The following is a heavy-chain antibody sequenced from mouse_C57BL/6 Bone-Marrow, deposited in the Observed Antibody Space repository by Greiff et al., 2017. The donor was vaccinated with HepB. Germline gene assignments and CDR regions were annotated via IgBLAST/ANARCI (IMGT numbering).Heavy chain of an antibody. CDR1: GYTFTSYW. V-gene: IGHV1-72*01. D-gene: IGHD1-1*01. CDR3: ARGDYDGSSYDWYFDV. Sequence: QVQLQQPGAELVKPGASVKLSCKASGYTFTSYWMHWVKQRPGRGLEWIGRIDPNSGGTKYNEKFKSKATLTVDKPSSTAYMQLSSLTSEDSAVYDCARGDYDGSSYDWYFDVWGTGTTVTVSS. J-gene: IGHJ1*03. CDR2: IDPNSGGT.